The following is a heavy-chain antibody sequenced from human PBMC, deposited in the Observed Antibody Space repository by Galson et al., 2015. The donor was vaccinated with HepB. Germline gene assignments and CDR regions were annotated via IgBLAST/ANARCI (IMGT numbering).Heavy chain of an antibody. CDR2: INRSGST. CDR1: GGSISSGDYY. Sequence: ETLSLTCTVSGGSISSGDYYWSWIRQPPGKGLEWIGEINRSGSTNYNPSLKSRVTISVDTSKNQFSLKLSSVTAADTAVYYCARWRYYYGSGSSYYYYGMDVWGQGTTVTVSS. CDR3: ARWRYYYGSGSSYYYYGMDV. D-gene: IGHD3-10*01. V-gene: IGHV4-39*07. J-gene: IGHJ6*02.